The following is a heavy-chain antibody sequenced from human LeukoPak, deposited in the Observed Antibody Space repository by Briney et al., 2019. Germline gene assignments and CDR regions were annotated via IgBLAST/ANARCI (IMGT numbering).Heavy chain of an antibody. CDR1: GFTFSSYA. Sequence: GGALRLSWSAYGFTFSSYAMSWDRQAPGKGLEWVSAISGNADGTYYADSVKGRFTISRDNSKNTLSLQMNSLRAEDTAVYYCAKNTFYWNSASCYLHYWGQGTLLTVSS. CDR2: ISGNADGT. D-gene: IGHD2-2*01. CDR3: AKNTFYWNSASCYLHY. V-gene: IGHV3-23*01. J-gene: IGHJ4*02.